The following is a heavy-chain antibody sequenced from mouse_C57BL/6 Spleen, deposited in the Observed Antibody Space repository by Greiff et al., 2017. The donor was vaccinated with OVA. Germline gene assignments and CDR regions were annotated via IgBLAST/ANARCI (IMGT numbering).Heavy chain of an antibody. D-gene: IGHD2-13*01. CDR2: IDPGNGGT. Sequence: EVQLQQSGAELVRPGASVKLSCTASGYTFTDDTIHWVKPRPEQGLEWIGWIDPGNGGTESTSKFQGKATLTADTSSITAYLQLSRLTSEDAAVYVCARDTGVKTKGFDDWGQGTTLTVSS. CDR1: GYTFTDDT. V-gene: IGHV14-4*01. CDR3: ARDTGVKTKGFDD. J-gene: IGHJ2*01.